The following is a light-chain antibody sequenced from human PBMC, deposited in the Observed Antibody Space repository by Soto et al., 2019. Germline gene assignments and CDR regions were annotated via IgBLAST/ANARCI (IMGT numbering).Light chain of an antibody. CDR2: ATS. CDR1: QGISNW. Sequence: DIQMTESPSFVSASLGDRGTITCRASQGISNWLAWYQQKPGKAPKLLIYATSNLQGGVPSRFSGSGSGTDFTLTIGSLQPEDSATYYCQQSSSFPLTFGPGTKVDIK. J-gene: IGKJ3*01. CDR3: QQSSSFPLT. V-gene: IGKV1-12*01.